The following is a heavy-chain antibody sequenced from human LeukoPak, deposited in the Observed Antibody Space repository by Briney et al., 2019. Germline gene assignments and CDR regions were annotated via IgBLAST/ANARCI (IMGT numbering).Heavy chain of an antibody. CDR2: IYYSGST. D-gene: IGHD5-18*01. V-gene: IGHV4-39*07. CDR1: GDSISSSSYY. J-gene: IGHJ5*02. Sequence: SETLSLTCTVSGDSISSSSYYWGWIRQPPGKGLEWIGSIYYSGSTYYNPSLKSRVTISVDTSKNQFSLKLSSVTAADTAVYYCAREDYSSPNWFDPWGQGTLVTVSS. CDR3: AREDYSSPNWFDP.